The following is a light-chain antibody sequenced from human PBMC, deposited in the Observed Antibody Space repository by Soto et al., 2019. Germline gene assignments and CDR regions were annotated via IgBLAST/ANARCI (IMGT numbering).Light chain of an antibody. CDR1: QGISNY. V-gene: IGKV1-27*01. CDR3: QHYNNAPYP. J-gene: IGKJ2*01. Sequence: DIQMTQSPSSLSASVGDRVTITCRASQGISNYLAWYQQKPGKVPKLLIYSESTLQSGVPSRFSGSGSGTDFTLTISSLEPEDVATYYCQHYNNAPYPFGQGTKREIK. CDR2: SES.